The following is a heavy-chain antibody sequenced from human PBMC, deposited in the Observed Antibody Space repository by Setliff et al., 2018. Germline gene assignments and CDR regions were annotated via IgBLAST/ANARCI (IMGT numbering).Heavy chain of an antibody. V-gene: IGHV3-7*01. Sequence: HPGGSLRLSCAASGFTFNIYEMNWVRQAPGKGLEWVANIKQDGSEKYYVDSVKGRFTISRDNAKNSLYLQMNSLRAEDTAVYYCARDGGEYWGQGTLVTVSS. J-gene: IGHJ4*02. CDR2: IKQDGSEK. CDR3: ARDGGEY. D-gene: IGHD3-16*01. CDR1: GFTFNIYE.